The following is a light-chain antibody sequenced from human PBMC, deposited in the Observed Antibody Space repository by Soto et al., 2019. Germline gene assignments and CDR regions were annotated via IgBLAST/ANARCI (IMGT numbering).Light chain of an antibody. CDR1: SSNIGTNT. V-gene: IGLV1-44*01. Sequence: QSVLTQPPSASGTPGQRVTISCSGSSSNIGTNTVIWYQQLPGAAPKLLIYSDNQRPSGVPDRFSGSKSGTSASLAISGLQSEDEADYYWAAWDVSLVVFGGGTKVTVL. CDR3: AAWDVSLVV. J-gene: IGLJ2*01. CDR2: SDN.